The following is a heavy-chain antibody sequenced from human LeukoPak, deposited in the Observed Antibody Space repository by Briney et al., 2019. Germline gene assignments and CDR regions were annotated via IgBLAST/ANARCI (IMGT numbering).Heavy chain of an antibody. J-gene: IGHJ4*02. CDR3: VRTDYYGLADY. D-gene: IGHD3-10*01. V-gene: IGHV4-61*02. Sequence: SETLSLTCTVSGGSISSGSYYWNWIRQPAGKGLEWIGRIYTSGSTNYHPSLKSRVTISVDTSNNQFSLKLSSVTPADTAAYYCVRTDYYGLADYWGQGTLVTVSS. CDR1: GGSISSGSYY. CDR2: IYTSGST.